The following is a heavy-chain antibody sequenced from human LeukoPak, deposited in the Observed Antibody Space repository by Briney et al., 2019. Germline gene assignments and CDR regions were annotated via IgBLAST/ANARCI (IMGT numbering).Heavy chain of an antibody. Sequence: SVKVSCKASGGTFSSYAISWVRQAPGQGLEWMGRIIPILGIANYAQKSQGRVTITADKSTSTAYMELSSLRSEDTAVYYCARWNYGSGSYYNVVYFDYWGQGTLVTVSS. D-gene: IGHD3-10*01. CDR2: IIPILGIA. CDR1: GGTFSSYA. CDR3: ARWNYGSGSYYNVVYFDY. V-gene: IGHV1-69*04. J-gene: IGHJ4*02.